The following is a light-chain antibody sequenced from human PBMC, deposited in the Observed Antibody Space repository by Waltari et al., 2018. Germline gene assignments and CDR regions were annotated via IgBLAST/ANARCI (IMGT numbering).Light chain of an antibody. CDR3: QQYRHWPLA. CDR2: AAS. Sequence: ETVMTQSRATLSVSQGERVTLSCRASQTIVDNLAWYQQRPGQPPRLLIYAASTRATGVPARFSGGGSGTEFTLTISSLQSEDFAVYYCQQYRHWPLAFGGGTKVEI. V-gene: IGKV3-15*01. J-gene: IGKJ4*01. CDR1: QTIVDN.